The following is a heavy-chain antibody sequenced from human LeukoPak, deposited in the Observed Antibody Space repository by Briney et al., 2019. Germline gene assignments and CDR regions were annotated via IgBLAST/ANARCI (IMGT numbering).Heavy chain of an antibody. J-gene: IGHJ4*02. Sequence: ASVKVSCKASGYTFTGYYMHWVRQAPGQGLEWMGWINPNSGGTNYAQKFQGRVTMTRDTSISTAYMELSRLRSDDTAVYYCARGVVPAAIKYSYGTGYFDYWGQGTLVTVSS. CDR1: GYTFTGYY. CDR2: INPNSGGT. CDR3: ARGVVPAAIKYSYGTGYFDY. V-gene: IGHV1-2*02. D-gene: IGHD2-2*02.